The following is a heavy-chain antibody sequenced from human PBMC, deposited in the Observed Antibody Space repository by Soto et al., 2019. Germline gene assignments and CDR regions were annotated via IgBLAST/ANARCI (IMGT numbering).Heavy chain of an antibody. Sequence: EVQLLESGGGLVQPGGPRGFSWEAPGFPLRSIAMSGSRKAPGKGLEGVQAFSGSGGSTYYADSVKGRFTISRDNSKNTLYLQMNSLRAEDTAVYYCANLRVQKAVWYAFDIWGQGTMVTVSS. CDR2: FSGSGGST. D-gene: IGHD1-1*01. CDR1: GFPLRSIA. CDR3: ANLRVQKAVWYAFDI. J-gene: IGHJ3*02. V-gene: IGHV3-23*01.